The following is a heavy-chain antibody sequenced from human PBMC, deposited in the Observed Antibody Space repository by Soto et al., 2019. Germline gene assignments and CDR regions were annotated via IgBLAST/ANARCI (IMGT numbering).Heavy chain of an antibody. CDR2: IYTSGST. Sequence: KPSETLSLTCTFSGGSIISYYWSWIRQPAGKGLEWIGRIYTSGSTNYNPSLKSRVTMSVDTSKNQFSLKLSSVTAADTAVYYCARDRRYSYGFSDWFDPWGQGTLVTVSS. CDR3: ARDRRYSYGFSDWFDP. D-gene: IGHD5-18*01. CDR1: GGSIISYY. J-gene: IGHJ5*02. V-gene: IGHV4-4*07.